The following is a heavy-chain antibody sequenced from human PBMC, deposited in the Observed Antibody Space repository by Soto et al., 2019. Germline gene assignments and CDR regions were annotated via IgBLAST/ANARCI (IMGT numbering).Heavy chain of an antibody. CDR3: SKAMIGSYDSDAFDV. V-gene: IGHV3-30*18. Sequence: LRLSCAASGFSFSRYGIHWVRQAPGKGLEWVAVISYDESTTFYADSVKGRFTISRDNSKNTLFLQMNSLRPEDTAVYYCSKAMIGSYDSDAFDVWGQGIRVTVAS. CDR2: ISYDESTT. D-gene: IGHD3-22*01. J-gene: IGHJ3*01. CDR1: GFSFSRYG.